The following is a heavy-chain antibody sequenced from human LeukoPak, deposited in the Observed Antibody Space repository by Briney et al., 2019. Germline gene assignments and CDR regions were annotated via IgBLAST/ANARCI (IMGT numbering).Heavy chain of an antibody. J-gene: IGHJ6*03. CDR3: ARGRYGDYVGRYYYYMDV. V-gene: IGHV4-39*07. CDR1: GGSISLSYYY. D-gene: IGHD4-17*01. Sequence: SETLSLTCSVSGGSISLSYYYWGWIRQPPGKALEWIGSVYYSGTTSYNPSLKSRVTISVDMSKNHFSLRLSSVTAADTAMYYCARGRYGDYVGRYYYYMDVWGKGTTVTISS. CDR2: VYYSGTT.